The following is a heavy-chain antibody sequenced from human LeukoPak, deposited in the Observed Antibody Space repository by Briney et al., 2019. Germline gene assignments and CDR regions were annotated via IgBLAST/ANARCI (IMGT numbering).Heavy chain of an antibody. V-gene: IGHV3-20*04. J-gene: IGHJ4*02. CDR2: ITSDGSST. CDR3: ARTPYYYDSSAGAGWFDY. CDR1: GFTFDDYG. Sequence: PGGSLRLSCAASGFTFDDYGMSWVRQAPGKGLEWVAGITSDGSSTAYAESVKGRFTISRDNAKNTLYLQMNSLRAEDTAVYYCARTPYYYDSSAGAGWFDYWGQGTLVTVSS. D-gene: IGHD3-22*01.